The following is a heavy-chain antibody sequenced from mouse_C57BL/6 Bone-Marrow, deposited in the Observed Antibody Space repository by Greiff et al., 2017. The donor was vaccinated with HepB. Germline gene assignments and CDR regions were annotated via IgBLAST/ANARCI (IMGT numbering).Heavy chain of an antibody. CDR2: ISSGSSTI. V-gene: IGHV5-17*01. Sequence: EVMLVESGGGLVKPGGSLKLSCAASGFTFSDYGMHWVRQAPEKGLEWVAYISSGSSTIYYADTVKGRFTISRDNAKNTLFLQMTSLRSADTAMYYCARTPDGYYLAWFAYWGQGTLVTVSA. CDR1: GFTFSDYG. CDR3: ARTPDGYYLAWFAY. D-gene: IGHD2-3*01. J-gene: IGHJ3*01.